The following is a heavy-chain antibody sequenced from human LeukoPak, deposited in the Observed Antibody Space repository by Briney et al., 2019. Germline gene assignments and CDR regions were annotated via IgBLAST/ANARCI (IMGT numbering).Heavy chain of an antibody. CDR1: GGSISSYY. J-gene: IGHJ6*03. CDR2: IYYSGST. V-gene: IGHV4-59*01. D-gene: IGHD2-2*01. Sequence: SETLSLTCTVPGGSISSYYWSWIRQPPGKGLEWIGYIYYSGSTNYNPSLKSRVTISVDTSKNQFSLKLSSVTAADTAVYYCARVARQYCSSTSCYEASHYYYYYMDVWGKGTTVTISS. CDR3: ARVARQYCSSTSCYEASHYYYYYMDV.